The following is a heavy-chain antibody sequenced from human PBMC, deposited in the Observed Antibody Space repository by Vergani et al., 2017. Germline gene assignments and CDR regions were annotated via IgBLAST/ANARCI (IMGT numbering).Heavy chain of an antibody. Sequence: QVQLVQSGAEVKKPGSSVKVSCKASGGTFSSYAISWVRQAPGQGLEWMGGIIPIVGTANYAQKFKGRVTITAAESTSTAYMELSSLRSEDTAVYYCARVQKLSRGRHLNNDAFDIWGQGTMVTVSS. CDR2: IIPIVGTA. V-gene: IGHV1-69*01. CDR3: ARVQKLSRGRHLNNDAFDI. J-gene: IGHJ3*02. CDR1: GGTFSSYA. D-gene: IGHD1/OR15-1a*01.